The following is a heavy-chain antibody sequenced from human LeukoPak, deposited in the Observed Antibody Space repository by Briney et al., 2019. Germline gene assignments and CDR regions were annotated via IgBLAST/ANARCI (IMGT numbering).Heavy chain of an antibody. CDR1: GGSFSGYY. CDR3: ASLPWIQLWNHY. J-gene: IGHJ4*02. CDR2: INHSGST. Sequence: PSETLSLTCAVYGGSFSGYYWNWIRQPPGKGLEWIGEINHSGSTNYNPSLKSRVTISVDTSNNQFSLKLSSVTAADTAVYYCASLPWIQLWNHYWGQGTLVSVSS. D-gene: IGHD5-18*01. V-gene: IGHV4-34*01.